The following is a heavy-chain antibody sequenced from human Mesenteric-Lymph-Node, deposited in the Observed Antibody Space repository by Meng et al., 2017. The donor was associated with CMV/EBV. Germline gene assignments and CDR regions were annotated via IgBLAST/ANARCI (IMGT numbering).Heavy chain of an antibody. D-gene: IGHD3-3*01. Sequence: SETLSLTCTVSGGSISSGDYYWSWIRQPPGKGLEWIGYIYYSGSTYYNPSLKSRVTISVDTSKNQFSLKLSSVTAADTAVYYCARDSGDFWSGYFEKGIDPWGQGTTVTVSS. CDR3: ARDSGDFWSGYFEKGIDP. CDR1: GGSISSGDYY. J-gene: IGHJ6*02. V-gene: IGHV4-30-4*08. CDR2: IYYSGST.